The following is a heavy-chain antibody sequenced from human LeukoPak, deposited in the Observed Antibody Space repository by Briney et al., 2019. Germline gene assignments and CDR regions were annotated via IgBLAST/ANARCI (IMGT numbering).Heavy chain of an antibody. D-gene: IGHD4-23*01. CDR2: IHPNSGKT. CDR3: ARGHYGGNRYFDI. J-gene: IGHJ4*02. CDR1: GYTFRSYE. V-gene: IGHV1-8*01. Sequence: ASVKVSCKASGYTFRSYEINWVRQGPGQGLEWVGWIHPNSGKTGYAQKFQGRVTMTRDTSTETAFMELSSLKFDDTAIFYCARGHYGGNRYFDIWGQGTLVTVSS.